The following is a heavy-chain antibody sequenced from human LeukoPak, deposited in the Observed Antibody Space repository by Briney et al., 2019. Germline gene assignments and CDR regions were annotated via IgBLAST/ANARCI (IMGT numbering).Heavy chain of an antibody. CDR2: IYSGGST. CDR3: AKGPSDTAVATAFDY. D-gene: IGHD5-18*01. CDR1: GFTVSSNY. V-gene: IGHV3-66*01. Sequence: GGSLRLSCAASGFTVSSNYMSWVRQAPGKGLEWVSVIYSGGSTYYADSVKGRFTISRDNSKNTLYLQMNSLRAEDTAVYYCAKGPSDTAVATAFDYWGQGTLVTVSS. J-gene: IGHJ4*02.